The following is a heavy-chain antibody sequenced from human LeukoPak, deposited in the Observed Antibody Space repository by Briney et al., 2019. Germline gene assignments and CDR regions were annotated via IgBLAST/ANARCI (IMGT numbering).Heavy chain of an antibody. D-gene: IGHD3-3*01. Sequence: GASVKVSCKASGYTFTSYGISWVRQAPGQGLEWMGGIIPIFGTANYAQKFQGRVTITTDESTSTAYMELSSLRSEDTAVYYCARVKITIFGVVTSYYFDYWGQGTLFTVSS. J-gene: IGHJ4*02. CDR3: ARVKITIFGVVTSYYFDY. CDR2: IIPIFGTA. V-gene: IGHV1-69*05. CDR1: GYTFTSYG.